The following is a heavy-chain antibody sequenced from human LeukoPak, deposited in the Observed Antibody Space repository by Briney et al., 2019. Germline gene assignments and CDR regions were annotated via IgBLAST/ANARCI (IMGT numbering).Heavy chain of an antibody. D-gene: IGHD2-15*01. CDR1: GFTFSSYA. CDR2: ISSNGGST. CDR3: ARSPAEGYCSGGSCYSEYYYFDY. V-gene: IGHV3-64*01. Sequence: GGSLRLSCAASGFTFSSYAMHWVRQAPGKGLEYVSAISSNGGSTYYANSVKGRFTISRDNSKNTLYLQMGSLRAEDMAVYYCARSPAEGYCSGGSCYSEYYYFDYWGQGTLVTVSS. J-gene: IGHJ4*02.